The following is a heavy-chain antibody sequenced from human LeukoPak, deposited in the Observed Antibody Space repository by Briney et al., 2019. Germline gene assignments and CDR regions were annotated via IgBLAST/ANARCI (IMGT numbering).Heavy chain of an antibody. J-gene: IGHJ4*02. CDR1: GFSLNTRGVG. CDR3: AHRKNYYDSSVFDN. D-gene: IGHD3-22*01. CDR2: IYWDEDR. Sequence: SGPTLVNPTQTLTLTCTFSGFSLNTRGVGVGWIRQPPGWALEWLALIYWDEDRRYSPSLKSRLTITKDTSKNQVVLTMTNMDPVDTATYFCAHRKNYYDSSVFDNWGQGTLVTVSS. V-gene: IGHV2-5*02.